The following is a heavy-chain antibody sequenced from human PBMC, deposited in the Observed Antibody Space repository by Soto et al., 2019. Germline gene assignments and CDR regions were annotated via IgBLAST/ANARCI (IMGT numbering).Heavy chain of an antibody. CDR3: EKAISGYYAPSDY. D-gene: IGHD3-22*01. CDR1: GFTFSSFA. V-gene: IGHV3-23*01. Sequence: EVQLLESGGGLVQPGGSLRLSCAASGFTFSSFAMSWVRQAPGKGLEWVSVISDSGGSTHYADSVKGRFTISRDNSKSTPYLQMNSLRGDDTAIYYCEKAISGYYAPSDYWGQGTQVTVSS. J-gene: IGHJ4*02. CDR2: ISDSGGST.